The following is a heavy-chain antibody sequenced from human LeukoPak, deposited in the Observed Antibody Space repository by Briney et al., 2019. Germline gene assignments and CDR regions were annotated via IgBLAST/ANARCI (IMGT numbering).Heavy chain of an antibody. V-gene: IGHV1-8*01. Sequence: GASVKVSCKASGYTFSNYDINWVRQATGQGLEWMGWMDPDSGNTGYAQKFQGRVTLTRDTSLSTAYMELSGLTSDDTALYYCARVSSRDIGLSYWGQGTLVTVSS. J-gene: IGHJ4*02. CDR2: MDPDSGNT. D-gene: IGHD3-10*01. CDR3: ARVSSRDIGLSY. CDR1: GYTFSNYD.